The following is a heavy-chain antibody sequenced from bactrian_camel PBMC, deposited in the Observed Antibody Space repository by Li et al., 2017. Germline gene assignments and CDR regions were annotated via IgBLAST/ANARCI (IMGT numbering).Heavy chain of an antibody. Sequence: HVQLVESGGGSALTGGSLRLSCTAPKYSAAIKCMGWFRQAPGKERGGVAFKYLGGGSTVYDDSVKGRFTISKDNAKNTLYLQMNTLKPEDTAMYYCATRWSRFGDSCSPMYNYWGQGTQVTVS. V-gene: IGHV3S54*01. CDR2: KYLGGGST. CDR1: KYSAAIKC. CDR3: ATRWSRFGDSCSPMYNY. D-gene: IGHD6*01. J-gene: IGHJ4*01.